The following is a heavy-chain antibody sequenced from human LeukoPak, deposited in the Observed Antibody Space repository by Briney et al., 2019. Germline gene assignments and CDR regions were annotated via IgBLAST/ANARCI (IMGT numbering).Heavy chain of an antibody. CDR2: ISSRGSTI. V-gene: IGHV3-11*04. CDR3: ASGYYDSGGYPPYFDY. D-gene: IGHD3-22*01. Sequence: GGSLRLSCAVSGFTFSDYYMNWIRQAPGKGLEWVSYISSRGSTIYYADSVKGRFTISRDSAKNSLYLQMNSLRAEDTAVYYCASGYYDSGGYPPYFDYWGQGTLVTVSS. J-gene: IGHJ4*02. CDR1: GFTFSDYY.